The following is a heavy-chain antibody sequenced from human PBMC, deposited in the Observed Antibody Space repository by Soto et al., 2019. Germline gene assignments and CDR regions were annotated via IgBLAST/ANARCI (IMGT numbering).Heavy chain of an antibody. CDR3: GEERYGQLWLEDYGLDV. CDR2: ISDDGSNK. J-gene: IGHJ6*02. D-gene: IGHD3-10*01. Sequence: QVQLVESGGGVVQSGRSLRLSCAASGFTFSSYGIQWVRQAPGKGLEWVALISDDGSNKYYADSVKGPFTTSRDNSKNTRDLEKNSPRTEDTAVYIRGEERYGQLWLEDYGLDVWGQGTKVTVSS. V-gene: IGHV3-30*03. CDR1: GFTFSSYG.